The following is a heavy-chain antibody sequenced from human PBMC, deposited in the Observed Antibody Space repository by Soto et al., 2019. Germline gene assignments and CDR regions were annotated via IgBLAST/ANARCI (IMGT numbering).Heavy chain of an antibody. J-gene: IGHJ3*02. Sequence: GESLKISCKASGYSLTSYWIAWVRQMPGKGLEWMGIIYPGDSDTRYSPSFQGQVIISADKSISTAYLQWSSLKASDTAMYYCARRAGWNPSRPHAFDIWGQGTMVTVSS. CDR3: ARRAGWNPSRPHAFDI. V-gene: IGHV5-51*01. CDR2: IYPGDSDT. D-gene: IGHD1-1*01. CDR1: GYSLTSYW.